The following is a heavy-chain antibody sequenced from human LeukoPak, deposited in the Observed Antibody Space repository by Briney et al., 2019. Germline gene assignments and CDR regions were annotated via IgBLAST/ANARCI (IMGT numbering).Heavy chain of an antibody. CDR2: ISGSGGST. D-gene: IGHD2-2*01. CDR1: GFTFSSYA. CDR3: AKEGVVYCSSTSCYRGYYYYGMDV. J-gene: IGHJ6*02. V-gene: IGHV3-23*01. Sequence: PGGSLRLSCAASGFTFSSYAMSWVRQAPGKGLEWVSAISGSGGSTYYADSVKGRFTISRDNSKNTLYLQMNSLRAEDTAVYYCAKEGVVYCSSTSCYRGYYYYGMDVWGQGTTVTVSS.